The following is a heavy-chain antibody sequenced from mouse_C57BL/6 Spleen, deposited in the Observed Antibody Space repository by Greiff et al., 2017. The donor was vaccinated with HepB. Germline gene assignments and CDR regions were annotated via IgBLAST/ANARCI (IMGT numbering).Heavy chain of an antibody. D-gene: IGHD1-1*01. CDR3: ARMGIYYYGSSFDY. Sequence: VQLQQPGAELVKPGASVKMSCKASGYTFTSYWITWVTQRPGQGLEWIGDIYPGSGSTNYNEKFKSKATLTVDTSYSTAYMQLSSLTSEDAAVYYCARMGIYYYGSSFDYWGQGTTLTVSS. V-gene: IGHV1-55*01. CDR1: GYTFTSYW. J-gene: IGHJ2*01. CDR2: IYPGSGST.